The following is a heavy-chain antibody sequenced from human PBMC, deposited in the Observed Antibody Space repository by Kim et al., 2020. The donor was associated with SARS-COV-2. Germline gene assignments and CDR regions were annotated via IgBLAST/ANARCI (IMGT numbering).Heavy chain of an antibody. J-gene: IGHJ4*02. V-gene: IGHV3-74*01. CDR2: IDNDGSTT. CDR3: ARGSF. CDR1: GFTFSTYW. Sequence: GGSLRLSCAASGFTFSTYWMDWVRQAPGKGPVWVSRIDNDGSTTLYADSVKGRFTISRDNSKNTLFLQMTSLRADDTGVYYCARGSFWGPGTLVTVSS.